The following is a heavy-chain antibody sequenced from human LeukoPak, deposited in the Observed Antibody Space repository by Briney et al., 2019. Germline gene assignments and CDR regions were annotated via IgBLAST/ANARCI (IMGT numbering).Heavy chain of an antibody. CDR1: GYTFTSYG. Sequence: ASVKVSCKASGYTFTSYGISWVRQAPGQGLEWMGWISAYNGNTDYAQKLQGRVTMTTDTSTSTAYMELRSLRSDDTAVYYCARDVGYYDSSGYYYWGQGTLVTVSS. J-gene: IGHJ4*02. V-gene: IGHV1-18*01. CDR3: ARDVGYYDSSGYYY. D-gene: IGHD3-22*01. CDR2: ISAYNGNT.